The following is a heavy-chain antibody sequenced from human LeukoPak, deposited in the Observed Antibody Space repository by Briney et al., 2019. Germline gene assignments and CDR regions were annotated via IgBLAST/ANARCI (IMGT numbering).Heavy chain of an antibody. J-gene: IGHJ4*02. Sequence: SETLSLTCTVSGHSISSGYYWGWIRQPPGKGLEWIGNIYHSGSTYYNPSLKSRVTISVDTSKNQFSLKLSSVTAADTAVYYCASLTRIFWGQGTLVTVSS. V-gene: IGHV4-38-2*02. D-gene: IGHD3-3*01. CDR3: ASLTRIF. CDR2: IYHSGST. CDR1: GHSISSGYY.